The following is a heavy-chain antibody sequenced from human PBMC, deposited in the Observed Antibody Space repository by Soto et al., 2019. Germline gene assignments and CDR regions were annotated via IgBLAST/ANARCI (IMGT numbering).Heavy chain of an antibody. V-gene: IGHV3-30*18. J-gene: IGHJ2*01. CDR2: ISYDGSDT. CDR3: VKDIHFLGIWYFDL. CDR1: GFTFSSFG. D-gene: IGHD3-16*01. Sequence: EQLAESGGGVVQSGRSLRLSCEASGFTFSSFGMHWVRQAPGKGLEWVAVISYDGSDTYFADSVKGRFTISRDNSKNTVYLQMNSLRVEDKAVYYCVKDIHFLGIWYFDLWGRGALVSVSS.